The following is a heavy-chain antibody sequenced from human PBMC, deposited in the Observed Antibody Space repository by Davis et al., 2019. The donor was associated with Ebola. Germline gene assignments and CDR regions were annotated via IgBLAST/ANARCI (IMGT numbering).Heavy chain of an antibody. J-gene: IGHJ4*02. CDR3: ATSPDY. V-gene: IGHV3-9*01. Sequence: PGGSLRLSCAASGFTFDDYAMHWVRQAPGKGLEWVSGISWNSGNIGYADSVKGRFTISRDNAKNSLYLQMNSLRAEDTALYYCATSPDYWGQGTLVTVSS. CDR1: GFTFDDYA. CDR2: ISWNSGNI.